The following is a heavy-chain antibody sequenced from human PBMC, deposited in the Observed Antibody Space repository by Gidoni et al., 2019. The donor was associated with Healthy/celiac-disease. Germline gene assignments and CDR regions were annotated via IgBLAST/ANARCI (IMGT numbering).Heavy chain of an antibody. CDR3: ARDGATYYYGSGSYPY. CDR1: GYSISSCYY. D-gene: IGHD3-10*01. J-gene: IGHJ4*02. Sequence: QVQLQESGPGLVKPPETLSLTCAVSGYSISSCYYWGWFRQPPGKGLEWIGSIYHSGSTYYNPSLKSRVTISVDTSKNQFSLKLSSVTAADTAVYYCARDGATYYYGSGSYPYWGQGTLVTVSS. V-gene: IGHV4-38-2*02. CDR2: IYHSGST.